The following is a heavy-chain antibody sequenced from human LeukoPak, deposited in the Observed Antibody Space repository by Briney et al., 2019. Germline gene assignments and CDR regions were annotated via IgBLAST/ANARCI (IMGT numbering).Heavy chain of an antibody. D-gene: IGHD1-14*01. CDR3: ARESSPEDAFDI. CDR1: GFTFSSYA. Sequence: GGSLRLSCAASGFTFSSYAMSWVRQAPGKGLEWVSAISGSGGSTYYADSVRGRFTISRDNAKNSLYLQMNSLRAEDTAVYYCARESSPEDAFDIWGQGTMVTVSS. CDR2: ISGSGGST. V-gene: IGHV3-23*01. J-gene: IGHJ3*02.